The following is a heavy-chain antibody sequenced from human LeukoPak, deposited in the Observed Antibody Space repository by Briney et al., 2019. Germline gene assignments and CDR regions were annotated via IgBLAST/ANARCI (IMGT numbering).Heavy chain of an antibody. V-gene: IGHV4-59*01. CDR2: IYYSGTT. J-gene: IGHJ6*02. Sequence: ASETLSLTCTVSGGSISYYYWSWIRESPGKGLEWIGYIYYSGTTNYNPSLKSRVTISVDTSKNQFSLQLRSVTAADTAVYYCAREDPQTTVPEGMDVWGQGTTVTVSS. D-gene: IGHD4-17*01. CDR3: AREDPQTTVPEGMDV. CDR1: GGSISYYY.